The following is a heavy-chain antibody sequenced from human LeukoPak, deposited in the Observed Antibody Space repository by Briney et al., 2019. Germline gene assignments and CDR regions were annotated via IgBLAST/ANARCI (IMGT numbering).Heavy chain of an antibody. J-gene: IGHJ5*02. D-gene: IGHD3-3*01. CDR1: GFTFSDYY. Sequence: GGSLRLSCAASGFTFSDYYMSWIRQAPGKGLEWVSYISSSGSTIYYADSVKGRFTISRDSAKNSLYLQMNSLRAEDTAVYYCARDGVTIFGVVDNWFDPWGQGTLVTVSS. V-gene: IGHV3-11*01. CDR3: ARDGVTIFGVVDNWFDP. CDR2: ISSSGSTI.